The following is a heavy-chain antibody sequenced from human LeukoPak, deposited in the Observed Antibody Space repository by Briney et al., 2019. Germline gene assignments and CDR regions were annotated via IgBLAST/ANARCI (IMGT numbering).Heavy chain of an antibody. CDR1: GGSISSGSYY. J-gene: IGHJ4*02. CDR3: ATELYYDNLAGYVDDY. V-gene: IGHV4-61*02. D-gene: IGHD3-9*01. CDR2: IYTSGST. Sequence: PSQTLSLTCTVSGGSISSGSYYWSWIRQPAGKGLEWFGRIYTSGSTNDNSSHKRRVTISVDTSNNQYSLKLSSVTDADTAVYYCATELYYDNLAGYVDDYWGQGTLASVSS.